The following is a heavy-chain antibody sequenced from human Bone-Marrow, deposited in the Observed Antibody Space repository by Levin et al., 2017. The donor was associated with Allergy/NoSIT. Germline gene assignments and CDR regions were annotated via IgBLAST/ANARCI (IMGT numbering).Heavy chain of an antibody. J-gene: IGHJ4*02. V-gene: IGHV3-11*01. CDR3: GRDHYSEVVY. CDR2: ISSTSKTI. CDR1: GLPFSDYY. Sequence: GGSLRLSCVASGLPFSDYYMSWIRQAPGKGLEWIAFISSTSKTIYYAESVKGRFTISRDNAKNSLFLQMDSLRADDTAVYYCGRDHYSEVVYWGQGTVVTVSA. D-gene: IGHD4-11*01.